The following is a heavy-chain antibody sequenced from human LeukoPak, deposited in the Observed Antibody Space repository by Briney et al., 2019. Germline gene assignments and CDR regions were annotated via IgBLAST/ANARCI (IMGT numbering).Heavy chain of an antibody. CDR1: GFTFSSYA. D-gene: IGHD6-13*01. V-gene: IGHV3-23*01. CDR3: AKDRQYSDSWYAWFDP. CDR2: ISGST. J-gene: IGHJ5*02. Sequence: GGSLRLSCAASGFTFSSYAMSWVRQAPGKGLEWVSVISGSTYYADSVKGRFTISRDNSKNTLYLQMNSLRAEDTAIYYCAKDRQYSDSWYAWFDPWGQGTLVTVSS.